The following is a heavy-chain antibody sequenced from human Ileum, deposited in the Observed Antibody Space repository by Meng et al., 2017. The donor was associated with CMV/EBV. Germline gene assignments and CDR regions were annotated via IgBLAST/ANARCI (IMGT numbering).Heavy chain of an antibody. J-gene: IGHJ4*02. Sequence: YYMHWVRQAPGQGLEWMGWINPNSGGTNYAQKFQDRVTLTRDTSISTAYMELSSLRSDDTAVYYCARVPWAPELGYCDTPGCHYLPPWGQGTLVTVSS. CDR2: INPNSGGT. V-gene: IGHV1-2*02. CDR1: YY. D-gene: IGHD2-15*01. CDR3: ARVPWAPELGYCDTPGCHYLPP.